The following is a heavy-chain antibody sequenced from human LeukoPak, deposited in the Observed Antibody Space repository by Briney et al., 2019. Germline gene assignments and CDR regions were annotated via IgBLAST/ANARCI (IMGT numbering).Heavy chain of an antibody. D-gene: IGHD3-10*01. CDR3: AKDDAHTMVRGVRPYGMDV. Sequence: GGSLRLPCAASGFTVSSNYMSWVRQAPGKGLEWVSVIYSGGSTYYADSVKGRFTISRDNSKNTLYLQMNSLRAEDKAVYYCAKDDAHTMVRGVRPYGMDVWGQGTTVTVSS. CDR1: GFTVSSNY. V-gene: IGHV3-53*05. CDR2: IYSGGST. J-gene: IGHJ6*02.